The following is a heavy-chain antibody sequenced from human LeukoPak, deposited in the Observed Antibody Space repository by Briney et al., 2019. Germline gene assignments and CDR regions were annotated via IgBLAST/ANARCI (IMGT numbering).Heavy chain of an antibody. J-gene: IGHJ4*02. CDR1: GFPYSNYE. CDR2: ISGSGSTI. Sequence: PGGSVSLLCSASGFPYSNYEMNWVRQAPGKGLEWVSYISGSGSTISYADSLKGRFTISRDNAKNSLYLQMHSLRVEDTALYYCVRSYRSTNGNGIDCWGQGTLVTVSS. V-gene: IGHV3-48*03. D-gene: IGHD3-16*02. CDR3: VRSYRSTNGNGIDC.